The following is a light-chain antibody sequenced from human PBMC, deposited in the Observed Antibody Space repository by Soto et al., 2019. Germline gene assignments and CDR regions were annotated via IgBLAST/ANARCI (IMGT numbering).Light chain of an antibody. J-gene: IGKJ1*01. V-gene: IGKV2-24*01. CDR3: MQATHSPWA. CDR1: QSLVHSDGNTY. CDR2: KIS. Sequence: DIVLTQAPLSSPVTLGQPASISCRSSQSLVHSDGNTYLSWLHQRAGQAPRILIYKISKRFSGVPDRFSGSGAGTDFTLTITRVEAEDVGVYYCMQATHSPWAFGQGTKVEIK.